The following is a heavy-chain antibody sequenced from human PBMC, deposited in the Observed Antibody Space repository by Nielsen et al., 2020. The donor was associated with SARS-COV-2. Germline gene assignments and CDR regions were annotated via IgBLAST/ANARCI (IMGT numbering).Heavy chain of an antibody. Sequence: SETLSLTCNVSGDSISNYYWTWIRQPPGKGLDWIGYMYYSGSAKYKSSLKSRVTISLDTSKNQISLRLTSVTAADTAVYFCARGAGASSGPLDYWGQGALVTVSS. J-gene: IGHJ4*02. CDR1: GDSISNYY. CDR2: MYYSGSA. V-gene: IGHV4-59*01. D-gene: IGHD6-19*01. CDR3: ARGAGASSGPLDY.